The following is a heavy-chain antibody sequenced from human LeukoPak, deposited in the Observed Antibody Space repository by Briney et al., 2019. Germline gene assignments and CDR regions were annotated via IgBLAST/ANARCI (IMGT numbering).Heavy chain of an antibody. Sequence: SETLSLTCTVSGGSISSSSYYWGWIRQPPGKGLEWIGSIYSSGSTNYNPSLKSRVTMSVDTSKNQFSLKLTSVTAADTAVYYCARDSAPGDFDYWGQGTLVTVSS. V-gene: IGHV4-39*07. CDR3: ARDSAPGDFDY. CDR2: IYSSGST. D-gene: IGHD7-27*01. J-gene: IGHJ4*02. CDR1: GGSISSSSYY.